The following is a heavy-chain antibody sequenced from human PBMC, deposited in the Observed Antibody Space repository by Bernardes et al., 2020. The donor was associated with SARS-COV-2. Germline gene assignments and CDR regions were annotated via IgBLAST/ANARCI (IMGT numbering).Heavy chain of an antibody. CDR1: GFTFSSYA. Sequence: GGSLRLSCAASGFTFSSYAMNWVRQAPGKGLEWVSTITGSGGNTYYADSVKGRFTITRDNSKSTLYLQMNSLRAEDTAVYYCAKVVGYDFWSSSYDYWGQGNLVTVSS. V-gene: IGHV3-23*01. CDR2: ITGSGGNT. D-gene: IGHD3-3*01. CDR3: AKVVGYDFWSSSYDY. J-gene: IGHJ4*02.